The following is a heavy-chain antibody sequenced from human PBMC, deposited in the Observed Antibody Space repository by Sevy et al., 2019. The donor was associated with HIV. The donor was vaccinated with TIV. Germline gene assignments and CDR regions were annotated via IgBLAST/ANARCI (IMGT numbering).Heavy chain of an antibody. CDR3: ARGLQLLLGHFDY. J-gene: IGHJ4*02. CDR1: GAAVSGYF. D-gene: IGHD1-1*01. V-gene: IGHV4-59*02. Sequence: SETLSLTCAVSGAAVSGYFWSWVRQPPGKGLEWLGYIYDGGTTNYNPSLDSRLTISVDTSKNQFSLKLSSGTAADTAVDYCARGLQLLLGHFDYWGQGTLVTVSS. CDR2: IYDGGTT.